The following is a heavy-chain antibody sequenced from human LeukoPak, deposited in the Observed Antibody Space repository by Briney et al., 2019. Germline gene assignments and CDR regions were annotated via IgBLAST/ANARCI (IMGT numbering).Heavy chain of an antibody. CDR3: AIWVGETDDAFDI. J-gene: IGHJ3*02. CDR2: MNPNSGNT. V-gene: IGHV1-8*01. D-gene: IGHD3-10*01. CDR1: GYTFTSYD. Sequence: ASVKVSCKASGYTFTSYDINWVRQATGQGLEWMGWMNPNSGNTGYAQKFQGRVTMTRNTSISTAYMELNSLRSEDTAVYYCAIWVGETDDAFDIWGQGTMVTVSS.